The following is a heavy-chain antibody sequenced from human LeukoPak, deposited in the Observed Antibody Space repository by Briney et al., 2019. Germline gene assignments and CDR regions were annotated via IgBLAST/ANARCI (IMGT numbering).Heavy chain of an antibody. D-gene: IGHD1-26*01. CDR1: GYTFNGYY. CDR3: ARDPGSAMMDYYYYYMDV. CDR2: INPNSGGT. J-gene: IGHJ6*03. V-gene: IGHV1-2*02. Sequence: ASVKVSCKASGYTFNGYYIHWVRQAPGQGLEWMGWINPNSGGTNYAQKFQGRVTMTRDTSISTAYMELSRLRSDDTAVYYCARDPGSAMMDYYYYYMDVWGKGTTVTVSS.